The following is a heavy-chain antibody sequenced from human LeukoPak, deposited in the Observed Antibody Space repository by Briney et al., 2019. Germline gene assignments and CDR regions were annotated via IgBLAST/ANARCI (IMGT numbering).Heavy chain of an antibody. J-gene: IGHJ4*02. CDR3: ARGEMRYCSGGYCYDY. CDR2: IYPGDSDT. Sequence: GESLKISCKGSGYSFSSYWIAWVRQMPGKGLEWMGIIYPGDSDTRYSPSFQGQVTISADKSISIAYLQWSSLKASDTAMYYCARGEMRYCSGGYCYDYCGQGTLVTVSS. D-gene: IGHD2-15*01. CDR1: GYSFSSYW. V-gene: IGHV5-51*01.